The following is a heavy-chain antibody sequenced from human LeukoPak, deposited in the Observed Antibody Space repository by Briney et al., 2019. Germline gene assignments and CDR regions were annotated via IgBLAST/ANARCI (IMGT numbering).Heavy chain of an antibody. CDR1: GLTFRSYA. V-gene: IGHV3-23*01. Sequence: GGSLRLSRAASGLTFRSYAMTWVRQAPGKGLEWVSSISSSGTTTYFADYVKGRFTISRDNSKGSLYLQVNSLRDEDTAIYYCAQDRGYNYPFRYFDYWDWGTLVTVSS. J-gene: IGHJ4*02. CDR3: AQDRGYNYPFRYFDY. D-gene: IGHD5-24*01. CDR2: ISSSGTTT.